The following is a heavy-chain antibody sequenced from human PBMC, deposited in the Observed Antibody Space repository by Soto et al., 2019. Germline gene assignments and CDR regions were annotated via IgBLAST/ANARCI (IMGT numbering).Heavy chain of an antibody. CDR1: GFTFSTYA. Sequence: GGSLRLSCAASGFTFSTYAMSWVRQAPGKGLEWVSAISRSGGSTYYADSVKGRFTISRDNSKNTLYVQMNSLRAEDTAVYYCARAWEHLYFDYWGQGALVTVS. CDR2: ISRSGGST. CDR3: ARAWEHLYFDY. D-gene: IGHD1-26*01. J-gene: IGHJ4*02. V-gene: IGHV3-23*01.